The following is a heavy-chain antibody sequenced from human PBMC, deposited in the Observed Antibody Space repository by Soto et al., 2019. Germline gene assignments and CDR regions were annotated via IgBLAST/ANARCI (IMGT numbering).Heavy chain of an antibody. V-gene: IGHV4-34*03. CDR1: GGSFSGYY. J-gene: IGHJ4*02. D-gene: IGHD6-6*01. CDR3: TTQYSSSSEMDHAY. CDR2: INHGGST. Sequence: PSETLSLTCAVYGGSFSGYYWNWIRQPPGKGLEWIGEINHGGSTNYNPSLKSRVTISLDTSKNQFSLKLSSVTAADTAVYFCTTQYSSSSEMDHAYWGQGTLVTVSS.